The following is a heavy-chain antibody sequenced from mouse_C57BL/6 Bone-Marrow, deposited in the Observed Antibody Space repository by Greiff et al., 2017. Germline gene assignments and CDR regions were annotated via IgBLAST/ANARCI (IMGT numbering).Heavy chain of an antibody. CDR2: INPGSGGT. CDR3: ARKVGSSYLYCDY. CDR1: GYAFTNYL. D-gene: IGHD1-1*01. J-gene: IGHJ2*01. Sequence: QVQLQQSGAELVRPGTSVKVSCKASGYAFTNYLIEWVKQRPGQGLEWIGVINPGSGGTNYNEKFKGKATLTADKSSSTAYMQLSSLTSEDSAVYFCARKVGSSYLYCDYWGQGTTLTVSS. V-gene: IGHV1-54*01.